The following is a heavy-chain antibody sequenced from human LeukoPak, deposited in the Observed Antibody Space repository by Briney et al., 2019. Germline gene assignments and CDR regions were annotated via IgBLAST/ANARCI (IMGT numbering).Heavy chain of an antibody. J-gene: IGHJ4*02. D-gene: IGHD1-20*01. CDR1: GYTLTNAW. CDR2: IKSKTDGETI. V-gene: IGHV3-15*07. CDR3: STLTSRGLSDS. Sequence: GGSLRLPCAASGYTLTNAWANCVRHAPGEGREWVGRIKSKTDGETIDNAAPVKCRFTFTRDDSKNMLCLQMNSLKSEYTAVYYCSTLTSRGLSDSWGQGTLVTVSS.